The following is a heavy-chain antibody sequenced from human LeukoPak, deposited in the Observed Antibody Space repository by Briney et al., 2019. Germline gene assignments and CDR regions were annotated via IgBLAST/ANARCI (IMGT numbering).Heavy chain of an antibody. Sequence: GGSLRLSCAASGFTVSSNYASWVRQAPGKGLEWVSLIYSGGNTDYADSVKGRFTISRDNSKNTVYLQMNSLRAEDTAVYYCAREEGPLDHWGQGTLVTVSS. J-gene: IGHJ4*02. CDR2: IYSGGNT. V-gene: IGHV3-66*01. CDR3: AREEGPLDH. CDR1: GFTVSSNY.